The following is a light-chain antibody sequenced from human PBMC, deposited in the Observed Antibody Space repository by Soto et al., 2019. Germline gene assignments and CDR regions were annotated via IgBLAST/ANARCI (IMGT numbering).Light chain of an antibody. CDR2: EVS. V-gene: IGLV2-8*01. J-gene: IGLJ1*01. Sequence: QSVLTQPPSASGSPGQSVTISCTGTSSDVGGYNYVSWYQQHPGKAPKLMIYEVSKRPSGVPDRFSGSKSGNTASLTVSGLQAEDVADYYCSSYAGSNNPLYVFGTGTKLTVL. CDR3: SSYAGSNNPLYV. CDR1: SSDVGGYNY.